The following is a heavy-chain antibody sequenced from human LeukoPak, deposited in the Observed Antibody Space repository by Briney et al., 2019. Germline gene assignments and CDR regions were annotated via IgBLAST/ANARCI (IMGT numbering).Heavy chain of an antibody. V-gene: IGHV3-74*01. J-gene: IGHJ4*02. CDR3: TRIFYYETGGYYPDH. CDR1: GFSFSNYW. D-gene: IGHD3-22*01. CDR2: INSDGSGT. Sequence: PGGSLRLSCAASGFSFSNYWMHWVRQAPGKGLVWASRINSDGSGTNYADSVKGRFTISRDNAKNTLYLQMNSLKTEDTAVYYCTRIFYYETGGYYPDHWGQGTLVTVSS.